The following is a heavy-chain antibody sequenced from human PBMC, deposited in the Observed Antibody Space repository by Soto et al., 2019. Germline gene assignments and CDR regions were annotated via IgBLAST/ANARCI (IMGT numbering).Heavy chain of an antibody. V-gene: IGHV3-74*01. CDR2: ISSDGSST. Sequence: LGGSLRLSCAVSGFTLCNNWLHWIRQVPGKGLVWVSRISSDGSSTTYADSVKGRFTTSRDCAKNTLYLQMNSLRAEDAGLYYCATRATTAMVAYFDYWGQGALVTVSS. J-gene: IGHJ4*02. D-gene: IGHD5-18*01. CDR1: GFTLCNNW. CDR3: ATRATTAMVAYFDY.